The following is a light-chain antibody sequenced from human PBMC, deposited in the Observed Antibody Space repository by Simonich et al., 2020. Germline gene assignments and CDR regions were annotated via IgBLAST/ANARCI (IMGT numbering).Light chain of an antibody. V-gene: IGLV7-46*01. CDR1: TGAVTSVHY. CDR3: LLSYSSAHWV. J-gene: IGLJ3*02. CDR2: DTS. Sequence: QAVVTQEPSLTVSPGGTVTLTWGYSTGAVTSVHYPYWFQQKPGQAPMTLIYDTSNKHSWAPARFSGSLLGGKAALTLSGAQPEDEAEYYCLLSYSSAHWVFGGGTKLTVL.